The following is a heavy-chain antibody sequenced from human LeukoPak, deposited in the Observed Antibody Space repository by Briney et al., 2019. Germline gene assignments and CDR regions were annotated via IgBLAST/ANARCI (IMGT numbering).Heavy chain of an antibody. CDR1: GYTFTGYY. CDR2: INPNSGGT. Sequence: AASVKVSCKASGYTFTGYYMHWVRQAPGQGLEWMGWINPNSGGTNYAQKFQGRVTMTRDTSISTAYMELSRLRSDDTAVYYCARNPEHYYYMDVWGKGTTVTISS. D-gene: IGHD1-14*01. CDR3: ARNPEHYYYMDV. J-gene: IGHJ6*03. V-gene: IGHV1-2*02.